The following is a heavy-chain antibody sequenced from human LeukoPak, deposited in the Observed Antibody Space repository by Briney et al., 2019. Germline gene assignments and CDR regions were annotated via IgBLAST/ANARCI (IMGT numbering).Heavy chain of an antibody. CDR3: ARDGSGWSRDY. J-gene: IGHJ4*02. V-gene: IGHV3-21*01. Sequence: GGSLRLSCAASGFTFSACSMNWVRQAPGKGLEWVSGISSDSAYIYYADSVKGRFTVSRDNAKNSLSLHMSSLSAEDTAVYYCARDGSGWSRDYWGQGTLVTVSS. CDR2: ISSDSAYI. D-gene: IGHD2-15*01. CDR1: GFTFSACS.